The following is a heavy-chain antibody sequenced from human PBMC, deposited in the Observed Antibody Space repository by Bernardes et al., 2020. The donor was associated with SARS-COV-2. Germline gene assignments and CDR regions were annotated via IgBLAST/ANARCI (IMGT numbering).Heavy chain of an antibody. CDR2: ISSSGSYI. CDR1: GFTFSSYS. D-gene: IGHD6-13*01. CDR3: ARGGWRAAAGTDAFDI. J-gene: IGHJ3*02. Sequence: WGSLRLSCAASGFTFSSYSMNWVRQAPGKGLEWVSSISSSGSYIYYADSVKGRFTISRDNAKNSLYLQMNSLRAEDTAVYYCARGGWRAAAGTDAFDIWGQGTMVTVSS. V-gene: IGHV3-21*01.